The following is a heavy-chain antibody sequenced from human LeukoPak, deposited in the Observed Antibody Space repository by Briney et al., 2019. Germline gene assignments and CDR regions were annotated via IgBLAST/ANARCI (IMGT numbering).Heavy chain of an antibody. CDR3: AKPPLNPFDLEPPMDV. Sequence: SVKVSCKASGGTFSSYAISWVRQAPGQGLEWMGGIIPIFGTANYAQKFQGRVTITADESTSTAYMELRSLRSDDTAVYYCAKPPLNPFDLEPPMDVWGKGTTVTVSS. J-gene: IGHJ6*03. CDR1: GGTFSSYA. V-gene: IGHV1-69*13. D-gene: IGHD2/OR15-2a*01. CDR2: IIPIFGTA.